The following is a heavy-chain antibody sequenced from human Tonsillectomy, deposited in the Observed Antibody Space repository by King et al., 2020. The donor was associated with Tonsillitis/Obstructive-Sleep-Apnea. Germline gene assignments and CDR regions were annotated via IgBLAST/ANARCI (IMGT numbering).Heavy chain of an antibody. Sequence: VQLQESGPGLVKPSQTLSLTCTVSGGSISSGGYYWSWIRQHPGKGLEWIGYIYYSGSTYYNPSLKSRVTISVDTSKNQFSLKLSSVTAADTAVYYCARGWYYDDRSGYPLDTYYGRGVSGPAPAVTVSS. V-gene: IGHV4-31*03. CDR3: ARGWYYDDRSGYPLDTYYGRGV. CDR2: IYYSGST. J-gene: IGHJ6*02. CDR1: GGSISSGGYY. D-gene: IGHD3-22*01.